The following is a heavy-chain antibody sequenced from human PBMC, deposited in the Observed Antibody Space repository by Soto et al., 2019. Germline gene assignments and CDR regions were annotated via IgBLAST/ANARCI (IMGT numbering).Heavy chain of an antibody. V-gene: IGHV4-34*01. Sequence: SETLSFTCAVYGGSFSGYYWTWIRQPPGKGLEWIGEIHHSGSTNYNPSLKSRVTISLDTSKNQFSLKLSSVTAADAAVYYCASYGRGTYYYGYYFHHWGQGTPVTVSS. CDR1: GGSFSGYY. J-gene: IGHJ4*02. D-gene: IGHD3-10*01. CDR2: IHHSGST. CDR3: ASYGRGTYYYGYYFHH.